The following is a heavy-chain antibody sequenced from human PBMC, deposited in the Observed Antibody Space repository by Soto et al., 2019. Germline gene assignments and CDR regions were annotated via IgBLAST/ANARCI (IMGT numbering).Heavy chain of an antibody. CDR2: ISYDGSNK. J-gene: IGHJ6*03. V-gene: IGHV3-30*18. D-gene: IGHD4-17*01. CDR1: GFTFSSYG. Sequence: QVQLVESGGGVVQPGRSLRLSCAASGFTFSSYGMHWVRQAPGKGLEWVAVISYDGSNKYYADSVKGRFTISRDNSKNTMYLQMNSLRAEDTAVYYYAKGRTVTTAFYYMDVWGKGTTVTVSS. CDR3: AKGRTVTTAFYYMDV.